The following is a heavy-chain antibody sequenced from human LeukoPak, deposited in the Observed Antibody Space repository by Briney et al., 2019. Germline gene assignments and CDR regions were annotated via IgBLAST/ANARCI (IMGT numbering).Heavy chain of an antibody. Sequence: GASVKVSCKASGYTFTSYDNNWVRQATGQGLEWMGWMNPNSGNTGYAQKFQGRVTMTRNTSISTAYMELSSLRSEDTAVYYCARGLATVTTRAFDIWGQGTMVTVSS. V-gene: IGHV1-8*01. CDR3: ARGLATVTTRAFDI. CDR1: GYTFTSYD. J-gene: IGHJ3*02. CDR2: MNPNSGNT. D-gene: IGHD4-17*01.